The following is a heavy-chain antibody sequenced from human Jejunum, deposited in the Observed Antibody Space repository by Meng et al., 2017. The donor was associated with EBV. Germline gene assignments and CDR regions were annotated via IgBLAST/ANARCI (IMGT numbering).Heavy chain of an antibody. Sequence: QLQLQESGSGLVKPSETLSLTCAVSGGSISSGGYSWHWIRQPPGKGLQWIGYIYYSGSAFYNPSLESRVTLSVDRSKNQFSLNLSSVTAADTVVYYCARGAYFDYWGQGTLVTVSS. J-gene: IGHJ4*02. CDR2: IYYSGSA. CDR1: GGSISSGGYS. CDR3: ARGAYFDY. V-gene: IGHV4-30-2*01.